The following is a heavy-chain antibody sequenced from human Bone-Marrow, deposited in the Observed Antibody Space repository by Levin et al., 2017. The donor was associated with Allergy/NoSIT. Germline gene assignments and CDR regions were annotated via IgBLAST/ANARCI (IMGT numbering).Heavy chain of an antibody. CDR3: ARGEGPGTTYFQR. V-gene: IGHV3-74*01. D-gene: IGHD1-1*01. CDR2: IDSEGLSK. Sequence: GGSLRLSCVGSGFTFNNFWMHWVRQAPGKGLVWLSRIDSEGLSKTYADSVKGRFTVSRDNAKNTVYLHMNSLRVDDTAVYYCARGEGPGTTYFQRWGRGTLVTVSS. CDR1: GFTFNNFW. J-gene: IGHJ1*01.